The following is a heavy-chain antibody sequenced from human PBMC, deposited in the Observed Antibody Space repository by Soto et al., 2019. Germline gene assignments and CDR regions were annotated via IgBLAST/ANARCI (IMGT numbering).Heavy chain of an antibody. V-gene: IGHV3-30*18. J-gene: IGHJ4*02. CDR1: GFTFSSYG. CDR2: ISYDGSNK. Sequence: GGSLRLSCAASGFTFSSYGMHWVRQAPGKGLEWVAVISYDGSNKYYADSVKGRFTISRDNSKNTLYLQMNSLRAEDTAVYYCAKDRESGSYTCPFDYWGQGTLVTVSS. CDR3: AKDRESGSYTCPFDY. D-gene: IGHD1-26*01.